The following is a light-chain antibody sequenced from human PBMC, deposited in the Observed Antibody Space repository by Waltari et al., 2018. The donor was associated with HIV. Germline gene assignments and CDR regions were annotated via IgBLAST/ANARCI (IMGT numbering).Light chain of an antibody. CDR3: SSYTSSGPRYVL. J-gene: IGLJ2*01. Sequence: QSALTQPASVSGSPGQSITISCTGTSVDVGGYNFVSWYQKHPGKAPKLIIYNVNSRPSGVSIRFSGSRSANTASLTISGLQAEDEADYFCSSYTSSGPRYVLFGGGTRLTVL. CDR2: NVN. CDR1: SVDVGGYNF. V-gene: IGLV2-14*03.